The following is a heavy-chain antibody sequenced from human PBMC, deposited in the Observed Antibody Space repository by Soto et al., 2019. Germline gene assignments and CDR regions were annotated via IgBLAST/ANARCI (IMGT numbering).Heavy chain of an antibody. Sequence: SLRLSCAASGFTFSSYAMHWVRQAPGKGLEWVAVISYDGSNKYYADSVKGRFTISRDNSKNTLYLQMNSLRAEGTAVYYCARDRYMIVVGDHNWFDPWGQGTLVTVSS. CDR2: ISYDGSNK. V-gene: IGHV3-30-3*01. CDR1: GFTFSSYA. D-gene: IGHD3-22*01. J-gene: IGHJ5*02. CDR3: ARDRYMIVVGDHNWFDP.